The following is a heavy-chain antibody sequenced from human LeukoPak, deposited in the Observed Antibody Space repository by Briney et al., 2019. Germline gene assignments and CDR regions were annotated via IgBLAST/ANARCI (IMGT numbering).Heavy chain of an antibody. J-gene: IGHJ4*02. D-gene: IGHD3-22*01. CDR2: IIPIFGTA. CDR1: GGTFSSYA. Sequence: SVKVSCKASGGTFSSYAISWVRQAPGQGLEWMGGIIPIFGTANYAQKFQGRVTITADESTSTAYMELSSLRSEDTAVYYCARVRYSDSSVLTRKRSYYFDYWGQGTLVSVSS. V-gene: IGHV1-69*13. CDR3: ARVRYSDSSVLTRKRSYYFDY.